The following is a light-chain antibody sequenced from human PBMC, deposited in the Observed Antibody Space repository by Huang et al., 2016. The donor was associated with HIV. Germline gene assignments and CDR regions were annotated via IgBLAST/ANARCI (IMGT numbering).Light chain of an antibody. V-gene: IGKV2-28*01. Sequence: EIVMTQSPLSLPVTPGEPASISCRSSPSLLHSNGYNYLDCYLQKPGQSPQLVIYLSSNRASGVPDRFTGSVSVTYFTLKISRVEAEDVGVYYCMQTLQTPRTFGQGTRLEIK. CDR1: PSLLHSNGYNY. CDR2: LSS. CDR3: MQTLQTPRT. J-gene: IGKJ5*01.